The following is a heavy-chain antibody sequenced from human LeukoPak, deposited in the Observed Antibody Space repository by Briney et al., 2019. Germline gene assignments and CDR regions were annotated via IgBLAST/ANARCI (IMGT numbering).Heavy chain of an antibody. CDR1: GFTFSSYA. J-gene: IGHJ3*02. CDR2: ISGSGTGT. D-gene: IGHD4-11*01. CDR3: AIGNYDGPGAFDI. Sequence: GSLRLSCAASGFTFSSYAMSWVRQAPGKGLEWVSAISGSGTGTYYADSVKGRFTISRDNSKNTLYLQMNSLRAEDTAVYYCAIGNYDGPGAFDIWGQGTMVTVSS. V-gene: IGHV3-23*01.